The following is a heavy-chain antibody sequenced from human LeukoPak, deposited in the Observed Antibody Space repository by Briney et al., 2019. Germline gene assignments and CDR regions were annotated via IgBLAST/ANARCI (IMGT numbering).Heavy chain of an antibody. CDR2: INPNSGGR. V-gene: IGHV1-2*02. CDR1: GYTFTGYY. D-gene: IGHD6-19*01. Sequence: ASVKVSCKASGYTFTGYYMHWVRQAPGQGLQWMGWINPNSGGRNYAQKFQGRVTMTRDTSISTAYMELSRLRYDDTAVYYCARVRRGWDDLDYWGQGTLVTVSS. CDR3: ARVRRGWDDLDY. J-gene: IGHJ4*02.